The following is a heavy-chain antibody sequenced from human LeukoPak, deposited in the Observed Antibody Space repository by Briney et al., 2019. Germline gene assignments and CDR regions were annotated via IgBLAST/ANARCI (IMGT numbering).Heavy chain of an antibody. J-gene: IGHJ5*02. CDR2: IYTSGST. Sequence: PSETLSLTCTVSGGSIRSGSYYWSWIRRPAGKGLEWIGRIYTSGSTNYNPSLKSRVTISVDTSKNQFSLKLSSVTAADTAVYYCALQPARRLSWFDPWGQGTLVTVSS. CDR1: GGSIRSGSYY. CDR3: ALQPARRLSWFDP. D-gene: IGHD2-2*01. V-gene: IGHV4-61*02.